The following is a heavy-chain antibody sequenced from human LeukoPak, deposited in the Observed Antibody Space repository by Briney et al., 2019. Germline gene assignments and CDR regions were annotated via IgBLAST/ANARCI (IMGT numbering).Heavy chain of an antibody. Sequence: PGGSLRLSCAASGFTFINAWMAWVRQAPGKGLEWVGRIKAKAHGGTIEYAAPVKGRFTISRDDSKNTLYLQMNSLKTEDTAVYYCAKDLSPYYGSGSYGYWGQGTLVTVSS. J-gene: IGHJ4*02. CDR2: IKAKAHGGTI. V-gene: IGHV3-15*01. CDR1: GFTFINAW. CDR3: AKDLSPYYGSGSYGY. D-gene: IGHD3-10*01.